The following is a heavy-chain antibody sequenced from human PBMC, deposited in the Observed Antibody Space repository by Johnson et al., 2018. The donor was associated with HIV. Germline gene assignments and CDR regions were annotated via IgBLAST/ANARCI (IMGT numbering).Heavy chain of an antibody. D-gene: IGHD6-13*01. Sequence: QVQLVEFGGGVVQPGRSLRLSCAASGFTFSSYAMHWVRQAPGKGLEWVAVISYDGSNKYYADSVKGRFTISRDNSKNTLYLQMNSLRAEDPAVYYCARAIRSAAAGRFGAFDIWGQGTMVTVSS. J-gene: IGHJ3*02. V-gene: IGHV3-30*04. CDR3: ARAIRSAAAGRFGAFDI. CDR1: GFTFSSYA. CDR2: ISYDGSNK.